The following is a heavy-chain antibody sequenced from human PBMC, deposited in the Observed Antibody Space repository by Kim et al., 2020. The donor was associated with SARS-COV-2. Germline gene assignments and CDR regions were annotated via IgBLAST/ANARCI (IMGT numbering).Heavy chain of an antibody. CDR1: GGSSSSSFNY. D-gene: IGHD3-22*01. V-gene: IGHV4-39*01. CDR3: ARLPHYSSGYVDS. CDR2: VYHSGST. Sequence: SETLSLTCTVSGGSSSSSFNYWGWIRQPPGKGLEWIGSVYHSGSTYDSPSLKSRVTVSVDTSKNEFYLKVTSVTAADTAVYFCARLPHYSSGYVDSWGPGILVTVSS. J-gene: IGHJ4*02.